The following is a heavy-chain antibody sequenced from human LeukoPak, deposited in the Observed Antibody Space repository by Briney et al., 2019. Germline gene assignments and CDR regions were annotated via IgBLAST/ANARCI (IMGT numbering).Heavy chain of an antibody. CDR1: GFTFSSYA. Sequence: PGGSLRLSCAASGFTFSSYAMSWVRQAPVKGLEWVSAISGSGGSTYYADSVKGRFTISRDNSKNTLYLQMNSLRAEDTAVYYCARSDRSGWSPFDYWGQGTLVTVSS. CDR3: ARSDRSGWSPFDY. V-gene: IGHV3-23*01. D-gene: IGHD6-19*01. J-gene: IGHJ4*02. CDR2: ISGSGGST.